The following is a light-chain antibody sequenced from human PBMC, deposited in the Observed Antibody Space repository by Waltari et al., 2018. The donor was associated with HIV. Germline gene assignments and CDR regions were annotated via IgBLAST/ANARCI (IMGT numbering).Light chain of an antibody. CDR2: AAS. CDR3: QQYYDYPWT. CDR1: QDISSN. J-gene: IGKJ1*01. V-gene: IGKV1-8*01. Sequence: AIRMTQSPSSFSAFRGDRVTIACRASQDISSNLAWYQQKTGKAPNLLIYAASTLQSGVPSRFSGSGAGTDFNLTISCLQSEDFATYYCQQYYDYPWTFGQGTKVEIK.